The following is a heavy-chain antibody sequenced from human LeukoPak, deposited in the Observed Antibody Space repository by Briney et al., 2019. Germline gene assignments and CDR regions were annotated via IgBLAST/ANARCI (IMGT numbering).Heavy chain of an antibody. Sequence: GASVKVSCKASGYTFTGYYMHWVRQAPGQGLEWMGWINPNSGGTNYAQKFQGRVTMTRDTSISTAYMELSRLRSDDTAVYYCARLSSDYDSSGYSTFDIWGQGTMVTVSS. CDR3: ARLSSDYDSSGYSTFDI. CDR1: GYTFTGYY. J-gene: IGHJ3*02. D-gene: IGHD3-22*01. CDR2: INPNSGGT. V-gene: IGHV1-2*02.